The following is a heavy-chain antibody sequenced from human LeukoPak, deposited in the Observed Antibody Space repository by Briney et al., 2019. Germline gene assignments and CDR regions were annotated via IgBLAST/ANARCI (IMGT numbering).Heavy chain of an antibody. CDR3: AKEEGSSSWYEILVFDY. J-gene: IGHJ4*02. CDR1: GFAFSNFG. Sequence: PGGSLRLSCAASGFAFSNFGMTWVRQAPGKGLEWISYISSSSSTIYYADSVKGRFTISRDNAKNSLYLQMNSLRAEDTAVYYCAKEEGSSSWYEILVFDYWGQGTLVTVSS. V-gene: IGHV3-48*01. CDR2: ISSSSSTI. D-gene: IGHD6-13*01.